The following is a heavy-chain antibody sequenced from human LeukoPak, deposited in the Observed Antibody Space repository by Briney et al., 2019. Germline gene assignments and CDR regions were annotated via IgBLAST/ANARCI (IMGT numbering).Heavy chain of an antibody. CDR3: ARDTIAVAGDFDY. Sequence: GGSLRLSCAASGFTFSSYWMHWVRQAPGKGLVWVSLINSDGSSTSYADSVKGRFTISRDNAKNTLYLQMNSLRAEDTAVYYCARDTIAVAGDFDYWGQGTLVTVSS. CDR1: GFTFSSYW. CDR2: INSDGSST. V-gene: IGHV3-74*01. D-gene: IGHD6-19*01. J-gene: IGHJ4*02.